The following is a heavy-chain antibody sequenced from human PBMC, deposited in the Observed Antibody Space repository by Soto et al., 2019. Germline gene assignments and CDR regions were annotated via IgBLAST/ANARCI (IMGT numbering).Heavy chain of an antibody. CDR1: GFTFGSYG. CDR2: IWYDGSNK. V-gene: IGHV3-33*01. J-gene: IGHJ4*02. Sequence: GGSLRLSCAASGFTFGSYGMHWVRQAPGKGLEWVAVIWYDGSNKYYADSVKGRLTISRDNSKNTLYLQMNSLRAEDTAVYYCARSPYHYDSSGYYRYYFDYWGQGTLVTVSS. CDR3: ARSPYHYDSSGYYRYYFDY. D-gene: IGHD3-22*01.